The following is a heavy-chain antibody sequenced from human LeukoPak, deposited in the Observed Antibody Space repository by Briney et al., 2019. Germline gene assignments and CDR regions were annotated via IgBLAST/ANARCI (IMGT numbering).Heavy chain of an antibody. D-gene: IGHD4-17*01. CDR1: GFTFSSYN. CDR3: ARDGYDYGDFFDY. CDR2: ITSGSYI. V-gene: IGHV3-21*01. J-gene: IGHJ4*02. Sequence: PGGSLRLSCAASGFTFSSYNMNWVRQAPRKGLEWVSSITSGSYIYYADSVEGRFTISRDNAKNSLYLQMSSLRAEDTAVYYCARDGYDYGDFFDYWGQGTLVTVSS.